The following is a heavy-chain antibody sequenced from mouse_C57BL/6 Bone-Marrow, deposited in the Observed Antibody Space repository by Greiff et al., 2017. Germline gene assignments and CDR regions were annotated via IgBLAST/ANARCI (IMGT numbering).Heavy chain of an antibody. D-gene: IGHD1-1*01. J-gene: IGHJ4*01. CDR3: ARPITTVVHYYAMDY. V-gene: IGHV1-31*01. Sequence: QLQQSGPELVKPGASVKISCKASGYSFTGYYMHWVKQSHGNILDWIGYIYPYNGVSSYNQKFKGKATLTVDKSSSTAYMELRSLTSEDSAVYYCARPITTVVHYYAMDYWGQGTSVTVSS. CDR2: IYPYNGVS. CDR1: GYSFTGYY.